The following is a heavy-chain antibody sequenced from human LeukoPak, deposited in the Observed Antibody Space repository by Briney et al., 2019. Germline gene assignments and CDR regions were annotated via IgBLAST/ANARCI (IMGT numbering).Heavy chain of an antibody. D-gene: IGHD3-22*01. Sequence: KSGGSLRLSCAASGFTFSSYSMNWVRQAPGKGLEWVSSISSSSSYIYYADSVKGRFTISRDNAKNSLYLQMNSLRAEDTAVYYCARMYYDSSGSYNFDYWGQGTLVTVSS. CDR3: ARMYYDSSGSYNFDY. J-gene: IGHJ4*02. CDR1: GFTFSSYS. CDR2: ISSSSSYI. V-gene: IGHV3-21*01.